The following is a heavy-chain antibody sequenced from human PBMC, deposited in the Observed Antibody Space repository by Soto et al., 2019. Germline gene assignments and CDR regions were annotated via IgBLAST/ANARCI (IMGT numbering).Heavy chain of an antibody. CDR2: INHSGST. J-gene: IGHJ4*02. Sequence: PSETLSLTCAVYGGSFSGYYWSWIRQPPGKGLEWIGEINHSGSTNYNPSLESRATISVDTSKNQFSLKLSSVTAADTAVYYCARGRGITAAGSILDYWGQGNLVTVSS. D-gene: IGHD6-13*01. V-gene: IGHV4-34*01. CDR1: GGSFSGYY. CDR3: ARGRGITAAGSILDY.